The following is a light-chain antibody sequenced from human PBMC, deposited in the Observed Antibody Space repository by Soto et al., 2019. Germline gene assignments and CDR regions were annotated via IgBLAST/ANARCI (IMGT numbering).Light chain of an antibody. CDR1: QDITSY. V-gene: IGKV1-33*01. Sequence: DIQMTQSPSYLSASIGDRVTITCQASQDITSYLNWYQQKPGKAPKLLIYDASNLESGVPSRFSGSGSGTDFTFTISSLQPEDIATYYCQQYDSLLFTFGPGTKVEIK. J-gene: IGKJ3*01. CDR3: QQYDSLLFT. CDR2: DAS.